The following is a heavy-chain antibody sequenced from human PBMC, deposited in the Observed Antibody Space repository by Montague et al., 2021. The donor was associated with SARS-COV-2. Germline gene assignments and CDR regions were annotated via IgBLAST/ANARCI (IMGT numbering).Heavy chain of an antibody. Sequence: SETLSLTCVVYGGSFSGYYWSWIRQPPGKGLEWIGEIKDNGFTSYNPSLKSRITISVDTSRNHFSLKLSSVTAADTAVYYCARGDVGAPVPPFDSWGQGTLVTVSS. D-gene: IGHD4/OR15-4a*01. J-gene: IGHJ4*02. CDR2: IKDNGFT. CDR1: GGSFSGYY. CDR3: ARGDVGAPVPPFDS. V-gene: IGHV4-34*01.